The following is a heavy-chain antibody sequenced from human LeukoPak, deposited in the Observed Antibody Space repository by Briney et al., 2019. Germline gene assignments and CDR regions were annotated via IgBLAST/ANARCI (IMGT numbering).Heavy chain of an antibody. D-gene: IGHD2-21*02. CDR1: GFTFSSYG. CDR3: ARVARARVTSGYFDY. V-gene: IGHV3-30*02. CDR2: IRYDGSNK. Sequence: RPGGSLRLSCAASGFTFSSYGMHWVRQAPGKGLEWVAFIRYDGSNKYYADSVKGRFTISRDNSKNTLYLQMNSLRAEDTAVYYCARVARARVTSGYFDYWGQGTLVTVSS. J-gene: IGHJ4*02.